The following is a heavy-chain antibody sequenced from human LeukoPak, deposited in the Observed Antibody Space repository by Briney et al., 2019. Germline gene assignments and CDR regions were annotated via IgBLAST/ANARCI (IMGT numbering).Heavy chain of an antibody. CDR1: GFTFSSSA. CDR2: VYNGGST. V-gene: IGHV3-66*01. D-gene: IGHD6-13*01. Sequence: QSGGSLRLSCAASGFTFSSSAMTWVRQAPGKGLDWVSIVYNGGSTYYADSVKGRFTISRDNSKNTLSLQMNSLRAEDTAVYYCARGQQLFQPNFDYWGQGTLVTVSS. CDR3: ARGQQLFQPNFDY. J-gene: IGHJ4*02.